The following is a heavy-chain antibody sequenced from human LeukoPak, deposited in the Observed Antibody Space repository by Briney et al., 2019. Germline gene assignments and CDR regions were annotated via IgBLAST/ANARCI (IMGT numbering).Heavy chain of an antibody. CDR1: GYSISSGYY. CDR3: ARVIAAAGPGGNWFDP. J-gene: IGHJ5*02. D-gene: IGHD6-13*01. Sequence: PSETLSLTCSVSGYSISSGYYWGWIRQSPGKGLEWIGSIYHSGNTYYNPSLKSRVTISVDTSKNQVSLKLSSVTAADTAVYYCARVIAAAGPGGNWFDPWGQGTLVTVSS. CDR2: IYHSGNT. V-gene: IGHV4-38-2*02.